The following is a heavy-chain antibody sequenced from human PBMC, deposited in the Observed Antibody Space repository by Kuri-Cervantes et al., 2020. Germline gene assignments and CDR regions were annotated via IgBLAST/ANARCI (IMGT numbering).Heavy chain of an antibody. CDR3: ARASYCGGDCSPRFDP. CDR1: GGSISSSNW. D-gene: IGHD2-21*01. J-gene: IGHJ5*02. V-gene: IGHV4-4*02. Sequence: SCAVSGGSISSSNWWSWVRQPPGKGLEWIGEIYHSGSTNYNPSLKSRVTISVDTSKNQFSLKLSSVTAADTAVYYCARASYCGGDCSPRFDPWGQGTLVTVSS. CDR2: IYHSGST.